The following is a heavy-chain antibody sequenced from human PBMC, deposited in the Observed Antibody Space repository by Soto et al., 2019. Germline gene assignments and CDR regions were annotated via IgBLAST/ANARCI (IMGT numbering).Heavy chain of an antibody. CDR2: IYYSGST. V-gene: IGHV4-39*01. CDR3: ARQYGDYGGYYYYMDV. D-gene: IGHD4-17*01. CDR1: GGSISSSSYY. Sequence: QLQLQESGPGLVKPSETLSLTCTVSGGSISSSSYYWGWIRQPPGKGLEWIGSIYYSGSTYYNPSPESRVTRAVDTSKNQYSLKLSSVTAADTAVYYCARQYGDYGGYYYYMDVWGKATTVTVSS. J-gene: IGHJ6*03.